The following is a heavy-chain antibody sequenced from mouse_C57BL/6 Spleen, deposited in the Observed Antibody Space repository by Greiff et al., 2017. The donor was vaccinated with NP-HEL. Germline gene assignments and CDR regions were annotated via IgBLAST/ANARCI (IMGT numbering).Heavy chain of an antibody. CDR3: ARDPQTGTKDY. D-gene: IGHD4-1*01. CDR2: ISDGGSYT. CDR1: GFTFSSYA. J-gene: IGHJ2*01. Sequence: EVKLVESGGGLVKPGGSLKLSCAASGFTFSSYAMSWVRQTPEKRLEWVATISDGGSYTYYPDNVKGRFTISRDNAKNNLYLQMSHLKSEDTAMYYCARDPQTGTKDYWGQGTTLTVSS. V-gene: IGHV5-4*01.